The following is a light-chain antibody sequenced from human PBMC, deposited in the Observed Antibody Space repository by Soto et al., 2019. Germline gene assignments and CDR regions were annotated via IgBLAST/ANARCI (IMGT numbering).Light chain of an antibody. CDR2: GAS. J-gene: IGKJ1*01. V-gene: IGKV3-15*01. CDR3: QQYENWPRT. Sequence: EIVMTQSPATLSVFPGERATLSCRASQSVNRNLAWYQHQPGQAPRLLFYGASTRATGIPARFSGRGFGTEFTLTISRLQSEDFAVYYCQQYENWPRTFGQGTKVEI. CDR1: QSVNRN.